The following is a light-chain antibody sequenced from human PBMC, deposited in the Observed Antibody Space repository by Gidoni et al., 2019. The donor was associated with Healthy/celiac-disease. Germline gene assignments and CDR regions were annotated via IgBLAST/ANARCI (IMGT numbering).Light chain of an antibody. Sequence: DIQMTQSPSSLSASVGDRVTITCRASQSISSYLNWYQQKPGKAPKLRIYAVCSLQSGVPARFSGSGSVTDFTLTISSLQPEDFATYYCQQCYSSPYTFGQGTKLEIK. V-gene: IGKV1-39*01. CDR2: AVC. CDR1: QSISSY. CDR3: QQCYSSPYT. J-gene: IGKJ2*01.